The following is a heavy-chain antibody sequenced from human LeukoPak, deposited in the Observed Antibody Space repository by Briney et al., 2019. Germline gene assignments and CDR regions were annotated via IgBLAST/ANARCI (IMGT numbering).Heavy chain of an antibody. CDR2: IYHSGST. CDR3: ARGVTTYYYYYYMDV. CDR1: GYSISSGYY. D-gene: IGHD4-17*01. V-gene: IGHV4-38-2*02. Sequence: SETLSLTCTVSGYSISSGYYWGWIRQPPGKGLEWIGSIYHSGSTYYNPSLKSRVTISVDTSKNQSSLKLSSVTAADTAVYSCARGVTTYYYYYYMDVWGKGTTVTVSS. J-gene: IGHJ6*03.